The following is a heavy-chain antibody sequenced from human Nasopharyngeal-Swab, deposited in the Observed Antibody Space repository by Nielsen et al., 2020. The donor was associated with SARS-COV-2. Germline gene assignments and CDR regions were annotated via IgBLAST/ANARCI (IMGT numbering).Heavy chain of an antibody. CDR1: GGSISSSSYY. J-gene: IGHJ3*02. CDR3: ARRVGGFLEWIFAHDI. V-gene: IGHV4-39*01. CDR2: IYYSGST. Sequence: SETLSLTCTVSGGSISSSSYYWGWIRQPQGKGLEWIGSIYYSGSTYYNPSLKSRVTISVDTSKNQFSLKLSSVTAADTAVYYCARRVGGFLEWIFAHDIWGQGTMVTVSS. D-gene: IGHD3-3*01.